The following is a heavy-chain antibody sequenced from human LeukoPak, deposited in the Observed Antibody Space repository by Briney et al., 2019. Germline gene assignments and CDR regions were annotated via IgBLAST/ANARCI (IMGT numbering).Heavy chain of an antibody. CDR1: VYTFTDYL. Sequence: ASVNVSCKASVYTFTDYLIHWVRQAPGQGLEYMGWINPKSGGTEYAQKFLGRVTMTRDTSTSTASMELSRLRSDDTAVYLCARDLSTSSTWELDYWGQGTLVTVSS. CDR3: ARDLSTSSTWELDY. CDR2: INPKSGGT. V-gene: IGHV1-2*02. D-gene: IGHD2/OR15-2a*01. J-gene: IGHJ4*02.